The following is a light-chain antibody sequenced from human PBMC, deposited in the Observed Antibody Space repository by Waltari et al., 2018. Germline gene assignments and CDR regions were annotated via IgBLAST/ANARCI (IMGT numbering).Light chain of an antibody. V-gene: IGLV2-23*02. Sequence: QSALTQPASVSGSPGQSITISCTGTSSDVGSYNLVSWYQQHPGKAHKLMIYEVSKRPSGVSNRFSGSKAGNTASLTISGLQAEDEADYYCCSYAGSSWVFGGGTKLTVL. J-gene: IGLJ3*02. CDR3: CSYAGSSWV. CDR2: EVS. CDR1: SSDVGSYNL.